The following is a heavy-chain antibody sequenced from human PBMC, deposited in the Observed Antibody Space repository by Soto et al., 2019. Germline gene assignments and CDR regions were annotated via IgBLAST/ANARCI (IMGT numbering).Heavy chain of an antibody. V-gene: IGHV3-21*01. J-gene: IGHJ5*02. CDR2: ISSSSSYI. Sequence: GGSLRLSCAASGFTFSSYSMNWVRQAPGKGLEWVSSISSSSSYIYYADSVKGRFTISRDNAKNSLYLQMNSLRAEDTAVYYCARDPVLSTPSPNWFDPWGQGTLVTVSS. CDR1: GFTFSSYS. CDR3: ARDPVLSTPSPNWFDP. D-gene: IGHD3-16*01.